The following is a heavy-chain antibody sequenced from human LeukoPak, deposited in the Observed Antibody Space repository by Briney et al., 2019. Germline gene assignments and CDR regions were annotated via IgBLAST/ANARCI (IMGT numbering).Heavy chain of an antibody. V-gene: IGHV3-30*18. CDR2: ISYDGSNE. D-gene: IGHD4-17*01. CDR1: GFTFSSYG. CDR3: AKASPRVWTTVTTIDY. Sequence: PGRSLRLSCAASGFTFSSYGMHWVRQAPGKGLEWVAVISYDGSNEYYADSVKGRFTISRDNSKNTLYLQMNSLRAEDTAVYYCAKASPRVWTTVTTIDYWGQGTLVTVSS. J-gene: IGHJ4*02.